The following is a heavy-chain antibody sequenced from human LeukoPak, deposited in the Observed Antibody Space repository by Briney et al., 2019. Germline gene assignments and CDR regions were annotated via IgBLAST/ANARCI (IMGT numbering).Heavy chain of an antibody. CDR2: INHSGST. V-gene: IGHV4-34*01. J-gene: IGHJ5*02. CDR3: ARRPYHYYYDSSGFKSGWFDP. D-gene: IGHD3-22*01. CDR1: GGSFSGYY. Sequence: PSETLSLTCAVYGGSFSGYYWSWIRQPPGKGLEWIGEINHSGSTNYNPSLKSRVTISVDTSKNQFSLKLSSVTAADTAVYYCARRPYHYYYDSSGFKSGWFDPWGQGTLVTVSS.